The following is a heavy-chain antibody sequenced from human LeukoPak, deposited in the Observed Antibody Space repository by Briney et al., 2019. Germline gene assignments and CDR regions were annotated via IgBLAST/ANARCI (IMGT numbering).Heavy chain of an antibody. V-gene: IGHV3-23*01. D-gene: IGHD6-19*01. Sequence: GGSLRRSCVASEFTFSNYAMSWVRQAPGKGLEWVSAISGSGGSTYYADSVKGRFTISRDNSKNTLYLQMNSLRPEDTAIYSCAKDVFRRGSVAGWFDPWGQGTLVTVSS. CDR3: AKDVFRRGSVAGWFDP. CDR2: ISGSGGST. CDR1: EFTFSNYA. J-gene: IGHJ5*02.